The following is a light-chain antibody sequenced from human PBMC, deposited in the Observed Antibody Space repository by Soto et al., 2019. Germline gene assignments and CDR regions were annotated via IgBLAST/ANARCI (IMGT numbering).Light chain of an antibody. V-gene: IGKV3-11*01. CDR2: HAS. CDR1: QSISTY. J-gene: IGKJ5*01. CDR3: QQRSNWPPQIT. Sequence: IVLTQSPATLSLSPGERATLSCRASQSISTYLAWYQQKPGQAPRLLIYHASSRATGIPARFSGSGSGTDFTLTISSLEPEDFAVYYCQQRSNWPPQITFGQGTRLEIK.